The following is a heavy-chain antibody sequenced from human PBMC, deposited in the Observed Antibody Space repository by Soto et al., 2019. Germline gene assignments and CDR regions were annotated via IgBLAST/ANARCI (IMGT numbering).Heavy chain of an antibody. CDR1: GYTFTSYA. Sequence: ASVKVSCKASGYTFTSYAIHWVRQAPGQRLEWMGWINAGIGTANYAQKFQGRVTITADKSTSTAYMELSSLRSEDTAAYYCARDQYSGSPDYFDYWGQGTLVTVSS. CDR2: INAGIGTA. CDR3: ARDQYSGSPDYFDY. J-gene: IGHJ4*02. D-gene: IGHD1-26*01. V-gene: IGHV1-3*01.